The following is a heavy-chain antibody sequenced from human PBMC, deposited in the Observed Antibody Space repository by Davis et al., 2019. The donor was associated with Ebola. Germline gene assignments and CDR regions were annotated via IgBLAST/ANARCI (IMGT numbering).Heavy chain of an antibody. D-gene: IGHD3-22*01. CDR1: GFTFSGSA. CDR3: ARIPRGSYYDSSGYYYEWGEHWFDP. Sequence: GESLKISCAASGFTFSGSAMHWVRQASGKGLEWVGRIRSKANSYATAYAASVKGRFTISRDDSKNTAYLQMNSLRAEDTAVYYCARIPRGSYYDSSGYYYEWGEHWFDPWGQGTLVTVSS. J-gene: IGHJ5*02. V-gene: IGHV3-73*01. CDR2: IRSKANSYAT.